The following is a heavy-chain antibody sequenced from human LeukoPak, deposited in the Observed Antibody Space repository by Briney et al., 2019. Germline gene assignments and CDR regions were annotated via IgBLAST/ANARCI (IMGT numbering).Heavy chain of an antibody. Sequence: SGTLSLTCTVSGGSISSYYWSWIRQPSGKGLEWIGYIYYSGSTNYNPSLKSRVTISVDTSKNQFSLKLSFVTAADTAVYYCARVLPMVRGVIYYYYYMDVWGKGTTDTVSS. V-gene: IGHV4-59*01. CDR3: ARVLPMVRGVIYYYYYMDV. CDR2: IYYSGST. D-gene: IGHD3-10*01. CDR1: GGSISSYY. J-gene: IGHJ6*03.